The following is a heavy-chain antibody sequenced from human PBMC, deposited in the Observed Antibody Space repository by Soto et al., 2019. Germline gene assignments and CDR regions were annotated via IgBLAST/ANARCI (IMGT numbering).Heavy chain of an antibody. CDR3: ARAPWGNSNGYYGMDV. CDR1: GGSIISGGYY. D-gene: IGHD3-16*01. CDR2: IYYSGST. V-gene: IGHV4-31*03. J-gene: IGHJ6*02. Sequence: PSETLSLTCTVSGGSIISGGYYWSRIRQHPGKGLEWIGYIYYSGSTYYNPSLKSRVTISVDTSKNQFSLKLSSVTAADTAVYYCARAPWGNSNGYYGMDVWGQGTTVTVSS.